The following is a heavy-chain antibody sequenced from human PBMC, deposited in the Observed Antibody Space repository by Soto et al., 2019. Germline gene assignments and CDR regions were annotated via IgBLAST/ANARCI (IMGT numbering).Heavy chain of an antibody. J-gene: IGHJ6*02. D-gene: IGHD1-26*01. CDR3: AKYSGSFPVFNGLSV. CDR1: GFSFGSYA. V-gene: IGHV3-23*01. Sequence: EVQLLESGGGLVQPGGSLRLSCAGSGFSFGSYAMTWGRQVPGQGLEWVSSMTDSGDRTEYAYSVKGRFTMSRDNSKNVLYLEMKRLRVEDTAVYYCAKYSGSFPVFNGLSVWGQGTTVIVSS. CDR2: MTDSGDRT.